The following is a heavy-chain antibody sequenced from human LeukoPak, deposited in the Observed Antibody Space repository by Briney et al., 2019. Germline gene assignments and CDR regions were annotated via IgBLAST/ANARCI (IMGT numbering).Heavy chain of an antibody. CDR2: ISWNSGSI. Sequence: PGGSLRLSCAASGFTFDDYAMYWVRQAPGKGLEWVSGISWNSGSIGYADSVKGRFTISRDNAKNSLYLQMNSLRAEDTALYYCAKDIGVAARTIDYWGQGTLVTVSS. CDR1: GFTFDDYA. D-gene: IGHD6-6*01. CDR3: AKDIGVAARTIDY. J-gene: IGHJ4*02. V-gene: IGHV3-9*01.